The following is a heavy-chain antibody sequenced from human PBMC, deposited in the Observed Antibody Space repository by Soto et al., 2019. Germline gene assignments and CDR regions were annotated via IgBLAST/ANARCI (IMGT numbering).Heavy chain of an antibody. J-gene: IGHJ3*01. CDR2: ISHSGKTI. V-gene: IGHV3-11*01. Sequence: GGSLRLSCATSGFTFRDYYFSWIRQAPGKGLEWISYISHSGKTIYYADSVKGRFTISRDDAKNTLYLQMNSLRAEDTAMYYCTRRDSGAFDVWGQGTTVTVSS. CDR3: TRRDSGAFDV. CDR1: GFTFRDYY.